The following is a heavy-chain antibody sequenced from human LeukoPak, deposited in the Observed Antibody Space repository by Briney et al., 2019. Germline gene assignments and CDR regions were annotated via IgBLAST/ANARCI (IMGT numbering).Heavy chain of an antibody. CDR3: AREPQMQAPSSSTSL. CDR1: GGYISSSSYY. D-gene: IGHD2-2*01. J-gene: IGHJ4*02. V-gene: IGHV4-39*07. Sequence: PSETLSLTCTVSGGYISSSSYYWGWIRQPPGKGLEWIGSIYYSGSTYYNPSLKSRVTIPVDTSKNQFSLKLSSVTAADTAVYYCAREPQMQAPSSSTSLWGQGTLVTVSS. CDR2: IYYSGST.